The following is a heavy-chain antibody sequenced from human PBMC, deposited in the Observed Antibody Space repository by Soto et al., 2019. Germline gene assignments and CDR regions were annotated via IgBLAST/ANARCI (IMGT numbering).Heavy chain of an antibody. V-gene: IGHV5-51*01. D-gene: IGHD4-17*01. CDR3: ARHLLGVTTPYFDY. J-gene: IGHJ4*02. CDR1: GYTFINYW. CDR2: IYPDDSDI. Sequence: PGESLKISCKGSGYTFINYWIGWVRQMPGKGLEWMGIIYPDDSDIRYSPSFQGQVTISADKSIRTAYLQWSSLKASDTAMYYCARHLLGVTTPYFDYWGQGTLVTVSS.